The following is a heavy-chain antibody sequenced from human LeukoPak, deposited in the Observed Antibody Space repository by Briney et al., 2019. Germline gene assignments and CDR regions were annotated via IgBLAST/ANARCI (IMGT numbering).Heavy chain of an antibody. D-gene: IGHD1-26*01. CDR1: GYTFTSHW. J-gene: IGHJ3*01. V-gene: IGHV5-51*01. CDR2: IYPGDSDT. Sequence: GESLKLSCKGSGYTFTSHWIGWVRQMPGKGLEWMGIIYPGDSDTRYSPSFQGQVTISADKSISTAYLQWSSLKASDTAMFYCARSQSGSYSDAFDVWGQGTMVTVSS. CDR3: ARSQSGSYSDAFDV.